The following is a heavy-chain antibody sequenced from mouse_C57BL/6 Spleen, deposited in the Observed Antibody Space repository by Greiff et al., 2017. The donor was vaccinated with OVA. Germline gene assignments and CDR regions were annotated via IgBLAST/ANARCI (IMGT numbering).Heavy chain of an antibody. Sequence: QVHVKQSGPGLVQPSQSLSITCTVSGFSFTSYGVHWVRQSPGKGLEWLGVIWRGGSTDYNAAFMSRLSITKDNSKSQVFFKMNSLQADDTAIYYCATYGYDEWDYAMDYWGQGTSVTVTS. J-gene: IGHJ4*01. CDR3: ATYGYDEWDYAMDY. V-gene: IGHV2-5*01. CDR2: IWRGGST. CDR1: GFSFTSYG. D-gene: IGHD2-2*01.